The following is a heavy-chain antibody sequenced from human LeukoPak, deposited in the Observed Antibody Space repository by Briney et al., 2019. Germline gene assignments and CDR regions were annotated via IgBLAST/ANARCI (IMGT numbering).Heavy chain of an antibody. V-gene: IGHV1-18*01. CDR2: ISAYNGNT. J-gene: IGHJ3*02. CDR3: ALSLPELYCGGDCPSAPRDLDI. Sequence: ASVKVSCKASGYTFTSYGISWVRQAPGQGLEWMGWISAYNGNTNYAQKLQGRVTMTTDTSTSTAYMELRSLRSDDTAVYYCALSLPELYCGGDCPSAPRDLDIWGQGTMVTVSS. D-gene: IGHD2-21*02. CDR1: GYTFTSYG.